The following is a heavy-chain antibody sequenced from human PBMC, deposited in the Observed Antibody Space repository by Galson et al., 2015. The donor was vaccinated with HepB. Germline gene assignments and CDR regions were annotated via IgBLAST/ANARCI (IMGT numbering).Heavy chain of an antibody. Sequence: CAISGDSVSSNYAVWNWIRQSPSRGLEWLGRTYYRSKWIYAYAESVKSRITITPDTSKNLVSLQLHSVTPADAAVYYCAYGVDVWGQGTTVTVSS. CDR1: GDSVSSNYAV. J-gene: IGHJ6*02. V-gene: IGHV6-1*01. CDR2: TYYRSKWIY. CDR3: AYGVDV.